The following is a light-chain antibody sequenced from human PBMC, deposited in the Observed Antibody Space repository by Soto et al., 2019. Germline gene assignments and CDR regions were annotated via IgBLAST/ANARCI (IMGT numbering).Light chain of an antibody. CDR1: QSVSSSY. V-gene: IGKV3-20*01. J-gene: IGKJ1*01. Sequence: EIVLTQSPGTLSLSPGERATLSCRASQSVSSSYLAWYQQKPGQAPRLLIYGASSRATGIPDRFSGSVSGTDFTLTISRLEPEDFAVYYCQQYGSLPRTFGQGTKVEIK. CDR3: QQYGSLPRT. CDR2: GAS.